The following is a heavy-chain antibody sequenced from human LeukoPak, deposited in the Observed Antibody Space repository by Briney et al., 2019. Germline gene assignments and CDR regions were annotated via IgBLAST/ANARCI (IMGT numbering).Heavy chain of an antibody. D-gene: IGHD2-15*01. Sequence: GGSLRLSCAPSVWTLRFYSTNWVRQAPGKGLEWVSYISSSGTTIYYADSVKGRFTISNANAKNSLYLQMNSLSDENTAVYSCDTDIAEAGHYFDYWGQGTLVTVSS. J-gene: IGHJ4*02. CDR1: VWTLRFYS. CDR2: ISSSGTTI. CDR3: DTDIAEAGHYFDY. V-gene: IGHV3-48*02.